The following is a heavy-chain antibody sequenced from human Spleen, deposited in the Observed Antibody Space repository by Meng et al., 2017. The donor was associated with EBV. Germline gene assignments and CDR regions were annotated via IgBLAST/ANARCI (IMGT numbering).Heavy chain of an antibody. CDR1: GFTFSRFT. J-gene: IGHJ5*02. Sequence: EGQLVESGGGLVKPGESLSFSCVASGFTFSRFTMNWVRQSPGKGLEWVSSISLSSSYIYYADSVKGRFTISRDNAKNSVYLQMTSLRADDTAVYYCVRDADTSWGDLWGQGSLVTVSS. V-gene: IGHV3-21*01. D-gene: IGHD5-18*01. CDR2: ISLSSSYI. CDR3: VRDADTSWGDL.